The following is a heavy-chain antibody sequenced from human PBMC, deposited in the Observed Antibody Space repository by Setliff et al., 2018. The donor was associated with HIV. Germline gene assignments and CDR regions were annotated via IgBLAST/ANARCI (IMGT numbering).Heavy chain of an antibody. V-gene: IGHV3-48*01. CDR2: ISSGSSAI. CDR3: ARGSGYLFDY. D-gene: IGHD3-22*01. Sequence: LRLSCAASGFTFSTYNMNWVRQAPGKGLEWVSYISSGSSAIYYADSVKGRSTISRDNAKNSLYLQMNSLRAEDTAIYYCARGSGYLFDYWGQGTLVTVSS. J-gene: IGHJ4*02. CDR1: GFTFSTYN.